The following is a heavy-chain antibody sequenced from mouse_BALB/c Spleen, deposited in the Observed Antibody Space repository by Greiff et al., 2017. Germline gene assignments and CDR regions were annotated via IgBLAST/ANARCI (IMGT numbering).Heavy chain of an antibody. D-gene: IGHD2-4*01. CDR1: GYSITSDYA. J-gene: IGHJ3*01. CDR2: ISYSGST. V-gene: IGHV3-2*02. Sequence: DVQLQESGPGLVKPSQSLSLTCTVTGYSITSDYAWNWIRQFPGNKLEWMGYISYSGSTSYNPSLKSRISITRDTSKNQFFLQLNSVTTEDTATYYCARTVGYYDYPFAYWGQGTLVTVSA. CDR3: ARTVGYYDYPFAY.